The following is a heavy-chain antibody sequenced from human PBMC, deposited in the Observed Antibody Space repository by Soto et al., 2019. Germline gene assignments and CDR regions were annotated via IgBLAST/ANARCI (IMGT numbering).Heavy chain of an antibody. CDR2: INYSGST. CDR1: GGSVSSGSYY. J-gene: IGHJ4*02. D-gene: IGHD2-21*01. Sequence: QVQLQESGPGLVKPSETLSLTCTVSGGSVSSGSYYWSWIRQPPGKGLEWIGYINYSGSTNNNPSLKSRVTSSVDTTKNQSSLKLSSVAAADTAVYYCARAGGVVIDYWGQGTLVIVSS. V-gene: IGHV4-61*01. CDR3: ARAGGVVIDY.